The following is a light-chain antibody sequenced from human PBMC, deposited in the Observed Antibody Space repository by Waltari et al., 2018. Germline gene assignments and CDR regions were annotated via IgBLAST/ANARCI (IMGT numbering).Light chain of an antibody. CDR1: SSDVGGYNY. CDR2: DVS. J-gene: IGLJ1*01. V-gene: IGLV2-14*03. CDR3: NSYTSSRTRV. Sequence: QSALTQPASVSGSPGQSITISCTGTSSDVGGYNYVPWSQQHPGKAPNLMIYDVSNRPSGVSNRFSGSKSANTASLTISGLQAEDEADYYCNSYTSSRTRVFGTGTRVTVL.